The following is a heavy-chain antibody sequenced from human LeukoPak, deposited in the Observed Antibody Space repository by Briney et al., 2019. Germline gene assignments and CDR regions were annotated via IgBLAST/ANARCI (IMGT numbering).Heavy chain of an antibody. Sequence: GASVKLSCKASGCTFSSYAISWVRQAPGHGLEWRGGIIPIFGTANYAQKFQGRVTITADKSTSTAYMELSSLGSEDTAVYYCARGPANYGSGSSTMYYYYYMDVWGKGTTVTVSS. CDR3: ARGPANYGSGSSTMYYYYYMDV. D-gene: IGHD3-10*01. CDR1: GCTFSSYA. J-gene: IGHJ6*03. CDR2: IIPIFGTA. V-gene: IGHV1-69*06.